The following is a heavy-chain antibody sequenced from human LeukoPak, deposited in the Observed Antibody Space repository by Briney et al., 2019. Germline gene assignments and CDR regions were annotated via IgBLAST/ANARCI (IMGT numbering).Heavy chain of an antibody. J-gene: IGHJ5*02. CDR2: IYYSGST. D-gene: IGHD3-22*01. CDR3: ARDGAITMIRVSPPFDP. CDR1: GGSISSSSYY. V-gene: IGHV4-39*07. Sequence: SETLSLTCTVSGGSISSSSYYWGWIRQPPGKGLEWIGSIYYSGSTYYNPSLKSRVTISVDTSKNQFSLKLSSVTAADTAVYYCARDGAITMIRVSPPFDPWGQGTLVTVSS.